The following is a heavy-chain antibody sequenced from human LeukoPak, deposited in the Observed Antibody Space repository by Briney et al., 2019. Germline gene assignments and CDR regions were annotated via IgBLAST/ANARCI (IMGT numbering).Heavy chain of an antibody. CDR1: GDSIRRGWW. CDR2: IYHSGST. V-gene: IGHV4-4*02. D-gene: IGHD5-18*01. Sequence: SETLSLTCAVSGDSIRRGWWWGWVRQPPGKGLEWIAEIYHSGSTNYNPSLKSRVTISVDTSKNQFSLKLSSVTAADTAVYYCARDRGSSYGYSAPNFDYWGQGTLVTVSS. CDR3: ARDRGSSYGYSAPNFDY. J-gene: IGHJ4*02.